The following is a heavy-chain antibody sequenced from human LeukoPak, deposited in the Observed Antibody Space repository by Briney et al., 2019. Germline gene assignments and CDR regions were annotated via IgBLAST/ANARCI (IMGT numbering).Heavy chain of an antibody. D-gene: IGHD3-22*01. CDR3: AKRGVVIRVILVGFHKEAYYFDS. Sequence: GSLRLSCAVSGIPLSNYGMSWVRQAPGKGLEWVAGISGSGGRTNYAASVKGRFTISRDNPKNTLYLQINSLRPEATAVYFCAKRGVVIRVILVGFHKEAYYFDSWGQGALVTVSS. V-gene: IGHV3-23*01. J-gene: IGHJ4*02. CDR2: ISGSGGRT. CDR1: GIPLSNYG.